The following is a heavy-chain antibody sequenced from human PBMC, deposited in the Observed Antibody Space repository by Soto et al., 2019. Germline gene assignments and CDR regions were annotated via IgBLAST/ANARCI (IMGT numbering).Heavy chain of an antibody. CDR3: ARAVAPAPKGVFAY. Sequence: ASVKVSCKASGYTFTGYYMHCVRQAPGQGLEWMGWINPNSGGTNYAQKFQGWVTMTRDTSISTAYMELSRLRSDDTAVYYCARAVAPAPKGVFAYWGQGTLVTVSS. CDR2: INPNSGGT. V-gene: IGHV1-2*04. J-gene: IGHJ4*02. D-gene: IGHD2-2*01. CDR1: GYTFTGYY.